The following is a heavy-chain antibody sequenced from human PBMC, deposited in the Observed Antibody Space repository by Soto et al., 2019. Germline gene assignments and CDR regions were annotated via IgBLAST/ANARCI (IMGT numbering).Heavy chain of an antibody. J-gene: IGHJ6*03. CDR1: GFTFDIYA. Sequence: GGSLRLSCAASGFTFDIYAMSWVRQAPGKGLEWVSAISGSGGSTYYAESVKGRFTISRDKSKNTLYLQMNSLRAEDTAVYYCAKDRGDYGSDYFYYMDVWGKGTTVTVSS. V-gene: IGHV3-23*01. CDR2: ISGSGGST. CDR3: AKDRGDYGSDYFYYMDV. D-gene: IGHD3-16*01.